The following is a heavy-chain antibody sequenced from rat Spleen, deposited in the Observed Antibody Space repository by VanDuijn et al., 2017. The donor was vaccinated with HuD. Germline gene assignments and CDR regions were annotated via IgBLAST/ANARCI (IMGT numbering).Heavy chain of an antibody. CDR1: GFTFNNYW. CDR3: ARHGRGGTTYYYVMDV. Sequence: EVQLMESGGGLVQPGRSLKLSCVASGFTFNNYWMTWIRQAPTKGLEWVASISPSGGSTYYRDSVRDRFTISRDNGKNTLYLQIDSLKSEDTATYYCARHGRGGTTYYYVMDVWGQGASVTVSS. V-gene: IGHV5S13*01. D-gene: IGHD4-3*01. CDR2: ISPSGGST. J-gene: IGHJ4*01.